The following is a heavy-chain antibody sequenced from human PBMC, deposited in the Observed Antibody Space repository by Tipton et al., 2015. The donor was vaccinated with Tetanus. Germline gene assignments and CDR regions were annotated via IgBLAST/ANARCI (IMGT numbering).Heavy chain of an antibody. J-gene: IGHJ1*01. V-gene: IGHV4-4*02. CDR2: IYNCGTT. Sequence: GLVKPSGTLSLTCDVSGGSICINNWWSWVRQSPGKGLEWIGGIYNCGTTNYNPSLKSRVTLSLDKSKNQLYLRLTSVTAADTAVYYCAGVTAQRTELYFEHWGQGTQVTVSS. D-gene: IGHD2-8*02. CDR3: AGVTAQRTELYFEH. CDR1: GGSICINNW.